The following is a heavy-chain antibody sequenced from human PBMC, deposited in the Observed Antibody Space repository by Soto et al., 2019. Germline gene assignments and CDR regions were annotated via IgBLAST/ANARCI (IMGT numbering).Heavy chain of an antibody. J-gene: IGHJ5*02. CDR3: ARGGKGVRSNWNGKLDP. Sequence: SETLSLTCAVYGGSFSGYYWSWIRQPPGKGLEWIGEINHSGSTNYNPSLKSRVTISVDTSKNQFSLKLSSVTAADTAVYYCARGGKGVRSNWNGKLDPWGQGTLVTVSS. D-gene: IGHD1-20*01. CDR1: GGSFSGYY. CDR2: INHSGST. V-gene: IGHV4-34*01.